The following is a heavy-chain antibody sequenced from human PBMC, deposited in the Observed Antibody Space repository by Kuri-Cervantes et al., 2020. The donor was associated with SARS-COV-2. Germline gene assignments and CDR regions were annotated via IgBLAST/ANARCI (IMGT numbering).Heavy chain of an antibody. V-gene: IGHV3-30*03. CDR2: ISFDGSNK. CDR1: GFSFSSYG. Sequence: GESLKISCAASGFSFSSYGMSWVRQAPGKGLEWVAVISFDGSNKYYADSVKGRFTISRDNAKNSLYLQMNSLRAEDTAVYYCARGFAYPYSSSPPFDYWGQGTLVTVSS. CDR3: ARGFAYPYSSSPPFDY. J-gene: IGHJ4*02. D-gene: IGHD6-6*01.